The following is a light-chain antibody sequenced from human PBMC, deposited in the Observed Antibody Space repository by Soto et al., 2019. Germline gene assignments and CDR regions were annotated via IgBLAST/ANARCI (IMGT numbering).Light chain of an antibody. V-gene: IGKV1-5*01. CDR1: QSISRS. CDR2: DAS. Sequence: DIQMTQSPSTLSASVGDRVTITCRASQSISRSLAWYQQKPGKAPNLLIYDASSLEGGVPSRFSGSGFGTEFTLTITNLQPADFATYYCQQHSDFFISFGPGTTVDFK. CDR3: QQHSDFFIS. J-gene: IGKJ3*01.